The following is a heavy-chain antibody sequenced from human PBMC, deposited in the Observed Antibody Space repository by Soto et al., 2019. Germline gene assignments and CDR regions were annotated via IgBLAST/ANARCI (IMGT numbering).Heavy chain of an antibody. D-gene: IGHD3-10*01. V-gene: IGHV3-23*01. CDR2: ISGSGGDT. J-gene: IGHJ4*02. CDR1: GFTFSSYA. Sequence: PGGSLRLSCAASGFTFSSYAMSWVRQAPGKGLEWVSAISGSGGDTYYADSVEGRFTISRDNSKNTLYLQMNSLRAEDTAVYYCAKTMGGYYGSGASIDYWGQGTLVTVSS. CDR3: AKTMGGYYGSGASIDY.